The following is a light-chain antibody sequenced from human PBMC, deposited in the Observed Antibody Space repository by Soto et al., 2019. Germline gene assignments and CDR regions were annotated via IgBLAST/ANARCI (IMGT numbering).Light chain of an antibody. V-gene: IGLV2-8*01. J-gene: IGLJ1*01. CDR2: EVS. Sequence: QSALTQPPSASGSPGQSVTISCTGTSSDVGGYNYVFWYQQHPGKAPKLMIYEVSKRPSGVPDRFSGSKSGNTASLTVSGLQPEDEADYYCSSYAGSNKSVFGTGTKVTVL. CDR3: SSYAGSNKSV. CDR1: SSDVGGYNY.